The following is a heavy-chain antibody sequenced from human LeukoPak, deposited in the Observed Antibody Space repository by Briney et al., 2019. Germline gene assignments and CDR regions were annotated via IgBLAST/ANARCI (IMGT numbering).Heavy chain of an antibody. J-gene: IGHJ5*02. Sequence: PGGSLRLSCTASGFTFSSYSMNWVRQAPGKGLEWVSSISSSSSYIYYADSVKGRLTISRDNAKNSLFRQMNSVRAEDTAVYYCARDVLRRGWFDPWGQGTLVTVSS. V-gene: IGHV3-21*01. CDR2: ISSSSSYI. CDR3: ARDVLRRGWFDP. D-gene: IGHD2-8*01. CDR1: GFTFSSYS.